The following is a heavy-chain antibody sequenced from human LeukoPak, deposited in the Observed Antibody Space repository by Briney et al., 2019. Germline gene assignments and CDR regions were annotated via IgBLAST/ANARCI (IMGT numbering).Heavy chain of an antibody. Sequence: KTSETLSLTCTVSGGSISSYYWTWIRQPAGKGLEWIGRIYTTGSTNYNPFLNSRVTMSVDTSKNQFSLKLSSVTAADTAVHYCARQIAVAGKAGSDYWGQGTLVTVSS. CDR3: ARQIAVAGKAGSDY. J-gene: IGHJ4*02. D-gene: IGHD6-19*01. CDR1: GGSISSYY. V-gene: IGHV4-4*07. CDR2: IYTTGST.